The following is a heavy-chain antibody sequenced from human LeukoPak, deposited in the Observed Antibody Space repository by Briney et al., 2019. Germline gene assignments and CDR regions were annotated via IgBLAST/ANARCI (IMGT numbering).Heavy chain of an antibody. D-gene: IGHD6-6*01. CDR1: GGSISSYY. CDR2: FHYSGST. J-gene: IGHJ4*02. V-gene: IGHV4-59*08. Sequence: SETLSLTCTVSGGSISSYYWSWIRQPPGQGLEWIGYFHYSGSTNYNPSLKSRVTISVDTSKNQFSLKLSSVTAADTAVYYCARLGDSSSRLYYFDNWGQGTLVTVSS. CDR3: ARLGDSSSRLYYFDN.